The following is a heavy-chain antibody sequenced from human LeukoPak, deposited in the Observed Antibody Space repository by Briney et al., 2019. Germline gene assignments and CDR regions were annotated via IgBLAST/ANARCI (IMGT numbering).Heavy chain of an antibody. CDR1: GGSISSGDYY. Sequence: PSETLSLTCTVSGGSISSGDYYWSWIRQPPGKGLEWIGYIYYSGSTNYNPSLKSRVTISVDTSKNQFSLKLSSVTAADTAVYYCARGMGAVPAALIPWGQGTLVTVSS. J-gene: IGHJ5*02. V-gene: IGHV4-61*08. CDR2: IYYSGST. CDR3: ARGMGAVPAALIP. D-gene: IGHD2-2*01.